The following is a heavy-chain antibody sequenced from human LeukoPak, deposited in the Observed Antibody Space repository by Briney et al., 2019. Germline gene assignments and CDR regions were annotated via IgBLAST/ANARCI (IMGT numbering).Heavy chain of an antibody. V-gene: IGHV3-23*01. J-gene: IGHJ5*02. CDR2: ISGSGGST. Sequence: GGSLRLSCAASGYTFSSYAMSWVRQAPGKGLEWVSAISGSGGSTYYADSVKGRFTISRDDSKNTLYLQMNSLRAEDTAVYYCAKESRGPLVANWFDPWGQGTLVTVSS. CDR1: GYTFSSYA. CDR3: AKESRGPLVANWFDP. D-gene: IGHD3-16*01.